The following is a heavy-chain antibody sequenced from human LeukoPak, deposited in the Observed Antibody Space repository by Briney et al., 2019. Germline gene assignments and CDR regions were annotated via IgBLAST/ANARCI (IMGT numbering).Heavy chain of an antibody. J-gene: IGHJ4*02. Sequence: PGGSLKLSCAPSAFTFSSFWMTWVRQAPGKGLEWVAVISYDGSNKYYADSVKGRFTISRDNSKNTLYLQMNSLRAEDTAVYYCAKDGKRSFDYWGQGTLVTVSS. V-gene: IGHV3-30*18. CDR1: AFTFSSFW. CDR2: ISYDGSNK. CDR3: AKDGKRSFDY. D-gene: IGHD1-26*01.